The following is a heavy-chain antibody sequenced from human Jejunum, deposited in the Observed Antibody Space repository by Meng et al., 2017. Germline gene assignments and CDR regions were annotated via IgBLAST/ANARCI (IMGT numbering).Heavy chain of an antibody. J-gene: IGHJ4*02. Sequence: ASVKVSCKASGYTFITYAIHWVRQAPGQGLEWMGWINTNTGSPTYAQGLTGRFVFSLDTSLSTAFLQISSLKPEDTAIYYCAKKTQGLSGYFDYWGQGTLVTVAS. CDR1: GYTFITYA. CDR3: AKKTQGLSGYFDY. CDR2: INTNTGSP. D-gene: IGHD3-16*02. V-gene: IGHV7-4-1*02.